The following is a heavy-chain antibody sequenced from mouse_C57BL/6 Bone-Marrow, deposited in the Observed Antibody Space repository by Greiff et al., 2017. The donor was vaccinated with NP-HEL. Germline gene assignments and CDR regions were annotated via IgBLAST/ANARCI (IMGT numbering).Heavy chain of an antibody. CDR3: TSPYYTRYWYVDV. V-gene: IGHV6-3*01. Sequence: EVKLMESGGGLVQPGGSMKLSCVASGFTFSNYWMNWVRQSPEKGLEWVAQIRLKSDNYATHYAESVKGRFTISRDDSKSSVYLQMNNLRAEDTGIYYCTSPYYTRYWYVDVWGTGTTVTVSS. CDR2: IRLKSDNYAT. D-gene: IGHD2-12*01. J-gene: IGHJ1*03. CDR1: GFTFSNYW.